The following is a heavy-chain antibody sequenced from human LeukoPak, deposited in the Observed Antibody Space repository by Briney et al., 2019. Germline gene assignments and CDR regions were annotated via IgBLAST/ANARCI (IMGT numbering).Heavy chain of an antibody. CDR2: IYYNGST. CDR1: GGSISRYY. Sequence: PSETLSLTCSVSGGSISRYYWRWIRQPPGKGLEWIGYIYYNGSTNYNPSLKSRVTISVDTSKNQFSLKLSSVTAADTAVYYCARETLWFGEPPGPFDYWGQGTLVTVSS. D-gene: IGHD3-10*01. J-gene: IGHJ4*02. CDR3: ARETLWFGEPPGPFDY. V-gene: IGHV4-59*01.